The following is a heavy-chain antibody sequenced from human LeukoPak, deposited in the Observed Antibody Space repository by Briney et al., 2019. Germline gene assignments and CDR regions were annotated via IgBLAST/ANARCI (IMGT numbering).Heavy chain of an antibody. CDR1: GYTFTSYA. CDR3: ARDRCSSTSCYVYYYYGMDV. V-gene: IGHV1-69*04. D-gene: IGHD2-2*01. J-gene: IGHJ6*02. CDR2: IIPILGIA. Sequence: SVKVSCKASGYTFTSYAISWVRQAPGQGLEWMGRIIPILGIANYAQKFQGRVTITADKSTSTAYMELSSLRSEDTAVYYCARDRCSSTSCYVYYYYGMDVWGQGTTVTVSS.